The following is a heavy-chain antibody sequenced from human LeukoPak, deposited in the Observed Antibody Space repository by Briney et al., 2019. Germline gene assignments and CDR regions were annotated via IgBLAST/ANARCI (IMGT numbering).Heavy chain of an antibody. CDR3: AKEQIQLWLRYFDY. CDR1: GFTFSSYA. D-gene: IGHD5-18*01. CDR2: ISGSGGST. V-gene: IGHV3-23*01. J-gene: IGHJ4*02. Sequence: GRPLRLSCAASGFTFSSYAMSWVRQAPGKGLEWVSAISGSGGSTYYADSVKGRFTISRDNSKNTLYLQMNSLRAEDTAVYYCAKEQIQLWLRYFDYWGQGTLVTVSS.